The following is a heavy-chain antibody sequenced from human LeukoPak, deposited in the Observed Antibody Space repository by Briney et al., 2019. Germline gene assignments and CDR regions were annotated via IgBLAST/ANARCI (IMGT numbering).Heavy chain of an antibody. V-gene: IGHV1-2*06. CDR2: INPNSGGT. J-gene: IGHJ4*02. CDR3: ARYGSGSYYDY. D-gene: IGHD3-10*01. CDR1: GYTFTGFY. Sequence: ASMKVSCKASGYTFTGFYMHWVRQAPGQGLEWMGRINPNSGGTNYVQKFQGRVTMTRDTSISTVHMELSRLRSDDTAVYYCARYGSGSYYDYWGQGTLVTVSS.